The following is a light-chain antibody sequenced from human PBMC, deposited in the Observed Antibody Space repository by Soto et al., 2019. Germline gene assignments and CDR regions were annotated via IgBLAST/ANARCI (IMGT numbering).Light chain of an antibody. CDR3: QVWDSSSEHAV. J-gene: IGLJ2*01. Sequence: SYELTQPPSVSVAPGQTARITCGGNNIGSKSVHWYQQKPGQAPVVVVFDDSDRPSGIPERFAGSNSGNTATLTISRVEVGDEADYYCQVWDSSSEHAVFGGGTKVTVL. CDR2: DDS. V-gene: IGLV3-21*02. CDR1: NIGSKS.